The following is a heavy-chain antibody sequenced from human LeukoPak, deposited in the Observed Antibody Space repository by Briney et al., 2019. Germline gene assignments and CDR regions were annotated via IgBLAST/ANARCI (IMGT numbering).Heavy chain of an antibody. CDR1: GFTFNSYW. CDR3: AGDY. J-gene: IGHJ4*02. Sequence: GGSLRLSCAASGFTFNSYWMHWVRQARGKGLVWVSRISTDGFSTIYADSVKGRFTISRDNAKSTLYLQMNSLRAEDTAKYYCAGDYWGQGTLVTVSS. CDR2: ISTDGFST. V-gene: IGHV3-74*01.